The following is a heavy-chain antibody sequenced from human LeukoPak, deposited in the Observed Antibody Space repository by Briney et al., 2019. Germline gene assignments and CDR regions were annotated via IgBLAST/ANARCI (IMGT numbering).Heavy chain of an antibody. J-gene: IGHJ4*02. D-gene: IGHD6-19*01. CDR2: INQDGTEK. CDR3: ANVGTVGSGWYFDY. V-gene: IGHV3-7*03. CDR1: GFTFTTYW. Sequence: PGGSLRLSCAASGFTFTTYWMSWVRQLPGKGLEWVANINQDGTEKYYVDSVKGRFTISRDNAKNSLDLQMNSLRVEDTAVYYCANVGTVGSGWYFDYWGQGTLVTVSS.